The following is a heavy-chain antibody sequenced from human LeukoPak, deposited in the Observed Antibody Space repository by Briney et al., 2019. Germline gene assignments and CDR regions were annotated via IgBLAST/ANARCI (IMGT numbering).Heavy chain of an antibody. V-gene: IGHV1-2*02. J-gene: IGHJ4*02. D-gene: IGHD3-10*01. CDR1: GYTLTAHY. Sequence: ASVKVSCKASGYTLTAHYMHWVRQAPGQGLEWMGWINPNSGGTNYARKFQGRVTMTKDTSISTAYMELSRLRSDDTAVYYCARGKYYYGSGSPLDYWGQGTLVTVSS. CDR3: ARGKYYYGSGSPLDY. CDR2: INPNSGGT.